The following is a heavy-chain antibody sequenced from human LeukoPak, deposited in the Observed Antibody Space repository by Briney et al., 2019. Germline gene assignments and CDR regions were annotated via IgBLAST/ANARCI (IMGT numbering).Heavy chain of an antibody. CDR3: ARGSAYYYDSSGYSVFDY. V-gene: IGHV4-59*01. J-gene: IGHJ4*02. CDR2: IYYSGST. Sequence: SETLSLTCTVSGGPISSYYWSWIRQPPAKGLEWIGYIYYSGSTNYNPSLKSRVTISVDTSKNQFSLKLSSVTAADTAVYYCARGSAYYYDSSGYSVFDYWGQGTLVTVSS. D-gene: IGHD3-22*01. CDR1: GGPISSYY.